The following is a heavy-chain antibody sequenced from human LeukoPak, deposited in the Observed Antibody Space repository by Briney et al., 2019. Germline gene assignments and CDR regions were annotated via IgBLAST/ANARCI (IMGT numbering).Heavy chain of an antibody. CDR3: ARDRYCSSTSCSYYYYYGMDV. CDR1: GYTFTSYG. Sequence: ASVTVSFKASGYTFTSYGISWVRQAPGQGLEWMGWISAYNGNTNYAQKLQGRVTMTTDTSTSTAYMELRSLRSDDTAVYYCARDRYCSSTSCSYYYYYGMDVWAKGPRSPSP. D-gene: IGHD2-2*01. J-gene: IGHJ6*02. V-gene: IGHV1-18*01. CDR2: ISAYNGNT.